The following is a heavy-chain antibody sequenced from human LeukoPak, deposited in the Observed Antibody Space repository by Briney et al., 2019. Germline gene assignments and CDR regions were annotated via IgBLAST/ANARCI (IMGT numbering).Heavy chain of an antibody. D-gene: IGHD4-17*01. Sequence: PSETLSLTCTVSGGSISSGDYYWSWIRQPPGKGLEWIGYIYYSGSTYYNPSLKSRVTISVDTSKNQFSLKLSSVTAADTAVYYCARDASYGDDGRFDPWGQGTLVTVSS. CDR2: IYYSGST. V-gene: IGHV4-30-4*01. CDR3: ARDASYGDDGRFDP. CDR1: GGSISSGDYY. J-gene: IGHJ5*02.